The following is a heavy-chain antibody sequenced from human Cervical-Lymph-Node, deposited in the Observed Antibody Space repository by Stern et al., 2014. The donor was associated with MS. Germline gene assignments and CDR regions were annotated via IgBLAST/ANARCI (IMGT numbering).Heavy chain of an antibody. J-gene: IGHJ4*02. CDR2: VYSSGPT. Sequence: QVQLQESGPGLVKPSETLSLTCAVSGDSISSYTHYWAWIRQPPGKGLEWIGSVYSSGPTYYTPSLKGPVTISVDTSKNHFSLGLNSVTAADTAVYYCAKHACTGAACPFDLWGQGTLVTVSS. D-gene: IGHD2-8*02. V-gene: IGHV4-39*01. CDR1: GDSISSYTHY. CDR3: AKHACTGAACPFDL.